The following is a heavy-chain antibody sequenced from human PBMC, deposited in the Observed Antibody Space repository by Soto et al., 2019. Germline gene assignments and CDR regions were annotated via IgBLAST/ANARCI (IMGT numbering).Heavy chain of an antibody. D-gene: IGHD6-13*01. J-gene: IGHJ6*02. CDR3: ARSPGYSSSWSNYYYYYGMDV. Sequence: SDTLSLTCTVSCGSISSGGYYWSWIRQHPGKGLEWIGYIYYSGSTYYNPSLKSRVTISVDTSKNQFSLKLSSVTAADTAVYYCARSPGYSSSWSNYYYYYGMDVWGQGTTVTVSS. CDR1: CGSISSGGYY. CDR2: IYYSGST. V-gene: IGHV4-31*03.